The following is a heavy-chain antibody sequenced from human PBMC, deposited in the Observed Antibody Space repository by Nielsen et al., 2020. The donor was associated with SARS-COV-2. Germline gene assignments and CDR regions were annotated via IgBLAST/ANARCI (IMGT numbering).Heavy chain of an antibody. CDR2: ISYDGSNK. D-gene: IGHD3-10*01. V-gene: IGHV3-30*03. Sequence: GGSLRLSCAASGFTFSSYGMHWVRQAPGKGLEWVAVISYDGSNKYYADSVKGRFTISRDNSKNTLYLQMNSLRAEDTAVYYCARGAGPGVRGVITAFDIWGQGTMVTVSS. CDR1: GFTFSSYG. CDR3: ARGAGPGVRGVITAFDI. J-gene: IGHJ3*02.